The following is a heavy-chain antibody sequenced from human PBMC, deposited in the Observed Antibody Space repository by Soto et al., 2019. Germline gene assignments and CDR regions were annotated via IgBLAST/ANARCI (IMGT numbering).Heavy chain of an antibody. CDR2: IIPIFGTA. D-gene: IGHD2-15*01. CDR3: ASSGYCSGGSCSFPQYYDYGMDV. V-gene: IGHV1-69*12. Sequence: QVQLVQSGAEVKKPGSSVKVSCKASGGTFSSYAVSWVRQAPGQGLEWMGGIIPIFGTADYAQKFQGRVTITADESTRTAYMELSSLRSEDTAVYYCASSGYCSGGSCSFPQYYDYGMDVWGQGTTVTVSS. CDR1: GGTFSSYA. J-gene: IGHJ6*02.